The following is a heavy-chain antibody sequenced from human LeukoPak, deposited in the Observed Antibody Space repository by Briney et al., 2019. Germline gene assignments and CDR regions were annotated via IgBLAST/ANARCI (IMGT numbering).Heavy chain of an antibody. Sequence: KPSETLSLTCTVSGGSISSYCWSWIRQPPGKGLGWIGYIYYSGSTNYNPSLKSRVTISVDTSKNQFSLKLSSVTAADTAVYYCARQGWEPLRPYFDYWGQGTLVTVSS. CDR2: IYYSGST. J-gene: IGHJ4*02. CDR1: GGSISSYC. CDR3: ARQGWEPLRPYFDY. V-gene: IGHV4-59*08. D-gene: IGHD1-26*01.